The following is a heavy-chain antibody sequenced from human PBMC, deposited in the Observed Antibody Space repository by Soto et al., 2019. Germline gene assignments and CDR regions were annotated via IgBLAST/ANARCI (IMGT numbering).Heavy chain of an antibody. D-gene: IGHD3-22*01. V-gene: IGHV3-64D*08. Sequence: HPGGSLRLSCSASGFTFSSYAMHWVRQAPGKGLDFFSAFSSNGGSTYYADSVKGRFTISRDNSKNTLYLQMSSLRAEDTAVYYCVTTAGYDSSGYYQTYYFDYWGQGTLVTVSS. CDR1: GFTFSSYA. J-gene: IGHJ4*02. CDR2: FSSNGGST. CDR3: VTTAGYDSSGYYQTYYFDY.